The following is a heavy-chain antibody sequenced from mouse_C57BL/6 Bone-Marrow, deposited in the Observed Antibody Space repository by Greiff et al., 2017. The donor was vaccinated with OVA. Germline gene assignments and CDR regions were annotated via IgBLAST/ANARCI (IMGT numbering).Heavy chain of an antibody. CDR3: ARSSYYYGSSYVGDYFDY. J-gene: IGHJ2*01. V-gene: IGHV1-64*01. D-gene: IGHD1-1*01. CDR2: IHPNSGST. Sequence: QVQLQQPGAELVKPGASVKLSCKASGYTFTSYWMHWVKQRPGQGLEWIGMIHPNSGSTNYNEKFKSKATLTVDKSSSTAYMQLSSLTSEDSAVYYCARSSYYYGSSYVGDYFDYWGQGTTLTVSS. CDR1: GYTFTSYW.